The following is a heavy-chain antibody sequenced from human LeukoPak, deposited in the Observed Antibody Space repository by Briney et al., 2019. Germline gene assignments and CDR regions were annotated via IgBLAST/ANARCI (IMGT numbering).Heavy chain of an antibody. V-gene: IGHV1-46*01. CDR1: GYTFTSYY. CDR2: INPSGGST. J-gene: IGHJ4*02. Sequence: ASVKVSCKASGYTFTSYYMHWVRQAPGQGLEWMGIINPSGGSTSYAQKFQGRVTITRDTSASTAYMELSSLRSEDMAVYYCAREGHLYNFPFDYWGQGTLVTVSS. D-gene: IGHD5-24*01. CDR3: AREGHLYNFPFDY.